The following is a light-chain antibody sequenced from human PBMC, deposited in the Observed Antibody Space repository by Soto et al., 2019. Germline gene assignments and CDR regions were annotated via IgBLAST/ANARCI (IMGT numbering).Light chain of an antibody. Sequence: EIEMTQSPATLSPSPGERATLSCRASQNINTNLAWYQQSPGRAPRLFIYHTSTRATGIPDRFSGSGSGTEFTLTISSLQSEDFALYYCQQYTVWPFTFGGGTRVEIK. CDR3: QQYTVWPFT. CDR2: HTS. J-gene: IGKJ4*01. V-gene: IGKV3-15*01. CDR1: QNINTN.